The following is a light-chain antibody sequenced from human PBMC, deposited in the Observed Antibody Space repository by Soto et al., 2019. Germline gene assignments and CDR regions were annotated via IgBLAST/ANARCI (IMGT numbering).Light chain of an antibody. CDR2: AAS. CDR1: QSISNY. V-gene: IGKV1-39*01. CDR3: QQSYNTPSLT. J-gene: IGKJ4*01. Sequence: DIQMTQSPSSLSASVGDRVTITCRASQSISNYLNWYQQKPGKAPKLLIYAASSLQSGVTSRFSGSGSGTDFTLTISSLQPEDFATYYCQQSYNTPSLTFGGGTEVDIK.